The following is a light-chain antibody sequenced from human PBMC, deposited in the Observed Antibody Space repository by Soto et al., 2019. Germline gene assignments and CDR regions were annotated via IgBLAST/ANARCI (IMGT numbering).Light chain of an antibody. V-gene: IGKV3-11*01. J-gene: IGKJ2*01. CDR1: QSVSSY. CDR2: DAS. Sequence: EIVLTQSPATLSLSPGERAALSRRASQSVSSYLAWYQQKPGQAPRLLIYDASNRATGIPARFSGSGSGTDFPLTISSLEPEDFAVYSCQQRSNWPPTFGQGTKLEIK. CDR3: QQRSNWPPT.